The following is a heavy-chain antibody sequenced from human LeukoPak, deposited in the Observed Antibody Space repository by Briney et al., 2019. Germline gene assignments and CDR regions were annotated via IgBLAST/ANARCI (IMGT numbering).Heavy chain of an antibody. CDR2: ISSSISTI. CDR1: GLTVRSNY. D-gene: IGHD5-12*01. J-gene: IGHJ4*02. CDR3: ARDSRGSGYEVDY. V-gene: IGHV3-48*02. Sequence: GGSLRLSCAASGLTVRSNYMSWVRQAPGKGLEWVSYISSSISTIYYADSVKGRFTISRDNAKNSLYLQMNSLRDEDTAVYYCARDSRGSGYEVDYWGQGTLVTVSS.